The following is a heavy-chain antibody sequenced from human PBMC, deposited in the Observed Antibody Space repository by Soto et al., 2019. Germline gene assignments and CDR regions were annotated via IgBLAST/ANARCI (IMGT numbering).Heavy chain of an antibody. J-gene: IGHJ5*02. CDR1: GYSISSGYY. Sequence: AETLSLTCAVSGYSISSGYYWGWIRQPPGKGLEWIGSIYHSGSTYYNPSLKSRVTISVDTSKNQFSLKLSSVTAADTAVYYCARGEGGRNWFDPWGRGTLVTVS. CDR2: IYHSGST. D-gene: IGHD1-26*01. V-gene: IGHV4-38-2*01. CDR3: ARGEGGRNWFDP.